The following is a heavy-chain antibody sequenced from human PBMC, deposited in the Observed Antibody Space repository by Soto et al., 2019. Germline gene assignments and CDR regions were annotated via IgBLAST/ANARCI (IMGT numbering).Heavy chain of an antibody. CDR1: GYTFSNYW. CDR2: IYPGDSDT. D-gene: IGHD2-2*01. J-gene: IGHJ3*02. V-gene: IGHV5-51*03. Sequence: EVQLVQSGAEVKKPGESLKISCKGSGYTFSNYWIAWVRQLPGKGLEWMGIIYPGDSDTRYSPSFQGQVTISADTSISTAYLQWSSLKASDTAIYFCARRWDVVIFPAAMIALDIWGQGTLVTVSS. CDR3: ARRWDVVIFPAAMIALDI.